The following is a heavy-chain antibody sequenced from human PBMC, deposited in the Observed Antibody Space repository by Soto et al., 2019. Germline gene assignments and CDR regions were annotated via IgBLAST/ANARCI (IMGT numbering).Heavy chain of an antibody. V-gene: IGHV1-2*02. CDR1: GDTFTGYY. J-gene: IGHJ6*02. D-gene: IGHD2-8*01. CDR2: INPDSGGT. Sequence: ASVKVSCKASGDTFTGYYMHWVRQAPGQGLEWMGWINPDSGGTKFAQKFQGRVTMTRDTSISTAYLDLSRLTSDDTAVYYCARAEDKLMQYNYYHHCMDVWGQGTTVTVAS. CDR3: ARAEDKLMQYNYYHHCMDV.